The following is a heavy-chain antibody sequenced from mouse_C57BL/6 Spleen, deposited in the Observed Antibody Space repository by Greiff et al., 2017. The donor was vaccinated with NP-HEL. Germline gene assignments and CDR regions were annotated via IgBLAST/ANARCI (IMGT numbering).Heavy chain of an antibody. CDR2: ISDGGSYT. D-gene: IGHD1-1*01. Sequence: EVQLVESGGGLVKPGGSLKLSCAASGFTFSSYAMSWVRQTPEKRLEWVATISDGGSYTYYPDNVKGRFTISRDNAKNNLYLQMSHLKSEDTAMYYCAREGYYGSSYSLGWYFDVWGTGTTVTVSS. J-gene: IGHJ1*03. V-gene: IGHV5-4*01. CDR1: GFTFSSYA. CDR3: AREGYYGSSYSLGWYFDV.